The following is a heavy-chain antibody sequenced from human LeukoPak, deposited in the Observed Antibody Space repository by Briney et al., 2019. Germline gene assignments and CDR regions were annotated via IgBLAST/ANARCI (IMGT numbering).Heavy chain of an antibody. CDR3: ARDTRLWRLVRSTWFDP. CDR2: INPNSGGT. D-gene: IGHD6-19*01. Sequence: ASVKVSCKASGYTFTGYYMHWVRQAPGQGLEWMGWINPNSGGTNYAQKFQGRVTMTRDTSISTAYMELSRLRSDDTAVYYCARDTRLWRLVRSTWFDPWGQGTLVTVSS. J-gene: IGHJ5*02. CDR1: GYTFTGYY. V-gene: IGHV1-2*02.